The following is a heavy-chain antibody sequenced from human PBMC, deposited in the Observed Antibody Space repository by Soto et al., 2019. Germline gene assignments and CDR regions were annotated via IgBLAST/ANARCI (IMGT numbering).Heavy chain of an antibody. CDR3: ARLGRGYSYFSFKQKTANEIPFRSRHS. Sequence: SRHPPGKGLEWIGYIYHTGNTNYNPSLKSLVTMSVDTSKNQFSMKLSSVTAADTAVYYCARLGRGYSYFSFKQKTANEIPFRSRHS. V-gene: IGHV4-59*12. D-gene: IGHD5-18*01. CDR2: IYHTGNT. J-gene: IGHJ5*01.